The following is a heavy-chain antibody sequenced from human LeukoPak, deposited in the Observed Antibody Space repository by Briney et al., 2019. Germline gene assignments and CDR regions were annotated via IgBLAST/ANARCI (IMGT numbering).Heavy chain of an antibody. V-gene: IGHV3-7*01. CDR1: GFTFSSYW. D-gene: IGHD3-3*01. Sequence: GGSLRLSCAASGFTFSSYWMSWVRQAPGKGLDWVANIKQDGSEKYYVDSVKGRFTISRDNAKNSLYLQMNSLRAEDTAIYYCARVSITIFGVIRYYMDVWGKGTTVTVSS. CDR3: ARVSITIFGVIRYYMDV. CDR2: IKQDGSEK. J-gene: IGHJ6*03.